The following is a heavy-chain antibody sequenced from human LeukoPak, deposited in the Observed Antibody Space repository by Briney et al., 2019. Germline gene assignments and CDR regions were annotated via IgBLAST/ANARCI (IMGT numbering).Heavy chain of an antibody. CDR2: MNPNSGNT. Sequence: ASVKVSCKASGYTFTSYDINWVRQATGQGLEWMGWMNPNSGNTGYAQKFQGRVTITTDESTSTAYMELSSLRSEDTAVYYCARGDSSGYRDAFDIWGQGTMVTVSS. J-gene: IGHJ3*02. CDR1: GYTFTSYD. D-gene: IGHD3-22*01. CDR3: ARGDSSGYRDAFDI. V-gene: IGHV1-8*01.